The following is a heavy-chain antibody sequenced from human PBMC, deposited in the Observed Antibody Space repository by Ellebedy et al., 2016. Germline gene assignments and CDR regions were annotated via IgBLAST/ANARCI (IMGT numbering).Heavy chain of an antibody. D-gene: IGHD2-2*02. CDR2: IYPDDSDT. CDR3: ARLAVGNCSSTSCHTRNFDY. V-gene: IGHV5-51*01. J-gene: IGHJ4*02. CDR1: GYSFTTYW. Sequence: GGSLRLSCKGSGYSFTTYWIGWVRQMPGKGLEWMGIIYPDDSDTRYSPSFQGQVTISADKSISTAYLQWSSLKASDTAMYYCARLAVGNCSSTSCHTRNFDYWGQGTLVTASS.